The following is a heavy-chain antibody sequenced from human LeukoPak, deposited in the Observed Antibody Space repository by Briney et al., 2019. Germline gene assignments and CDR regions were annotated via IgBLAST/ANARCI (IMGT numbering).Heavy chain of an antibody. V-gene: IGHV4-34*01. D-gene: IGHD2-2*02. CDR2: INHDGTT. J-gene: IGHJ5*02. Sequence: SETLSLTCAVYGGSFRDYYWSWIRQPPGKGLEWIGEINHDGTTSYNPSLKSRVIMSVDASKSQFFLTLTPVTAADTAVYYCAREGAYTNFVNRFDAWGQGTLVTVSS. CDR1: GGSFRDYY. CDR3: AREGAYTNFVNRFDA.